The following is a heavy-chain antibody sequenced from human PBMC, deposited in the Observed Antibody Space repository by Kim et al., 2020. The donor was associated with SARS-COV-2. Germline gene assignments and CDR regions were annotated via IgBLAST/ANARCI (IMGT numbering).Heavy chain of an antibody. CDR3: AKDHLSGWPHDY. Sequence: GGSLRLSCAASGFTFRSYGMHWVRQAPGKGLEWVAFISYDGTNKYYADSVKGRFTISRDNSKNTLYLQMNSLRAEDTAVYYCAKDHLSGWPHDYWGQGTLVTVSS. CDR2: ISYDGTNK. CDR1: GFTFRSYG. J-gene: IGHJ4*02. V-gene: IGHV3-30*18. D-gene: IGHD6-19*01.